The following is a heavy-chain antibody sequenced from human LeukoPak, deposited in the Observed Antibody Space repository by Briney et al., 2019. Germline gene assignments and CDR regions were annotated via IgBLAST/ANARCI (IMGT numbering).Heavy chain of an antibody. D-gene: IGHD1-26*01. CDR2: FDPEDGET. J-gene: IGHJ5*02. CDR1: GYTLTELS. CDR3: ATGGPKWEPIPVPYHH. V-gene: IGHV1-24*01. Sequence: ASVKVSCKVSGYTLTELSMHWVRQAPGKGLGWMGGFDPEDGETVYANKFQGRVTMTEYTSTDTAYLELSNRRSGDPAVYYCATGGPKWEPIPVPYHHWGQGTLVSVSS.